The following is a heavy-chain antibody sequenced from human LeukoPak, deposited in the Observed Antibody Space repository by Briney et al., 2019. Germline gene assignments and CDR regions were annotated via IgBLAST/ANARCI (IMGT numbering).Heavy chain of an antibody. J-gene: IGHJ4*02. D-gene: IGHD3-9*01. CDR2: ISAYNGNT. CDR1: GYTFTSYD. V-gene: IGHV1-18*01. Sequence: GASVKVSCKASGYTFTSYDINWVRQAPGQGLEWMGWISAYNGNTNYAQKLQGRVTMTTDTSTSTAYMELRSLRSDDTAVYYCARGLVDFDWLTPIDYWGQGTLVTVSS. CDR3: ARGLVDFDWLTPIDY.